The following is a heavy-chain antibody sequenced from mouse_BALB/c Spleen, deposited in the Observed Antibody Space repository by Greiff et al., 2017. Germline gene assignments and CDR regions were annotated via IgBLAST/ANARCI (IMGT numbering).Heavy chain of an antibody. CDR3: ARKEGYYGSSYAMDY. CDR2: IDPANGNT. CDR1: GFNIKDTY. V-gene: IGHV14-3*02. J-gene: IGHJ4*01. Sequence: VQLQQSGAELVKPGASVKLSCTASGFNIKDTYMHWVKQRPEQGLEWIGRIDPANGNTKYDPKFQGKATITADTSSNTAYLQLSSLTSEDTAVYYCARKEGYYGSSYAMDYWGQGTSVTVSS. D-gene: IGHD1-1*01.